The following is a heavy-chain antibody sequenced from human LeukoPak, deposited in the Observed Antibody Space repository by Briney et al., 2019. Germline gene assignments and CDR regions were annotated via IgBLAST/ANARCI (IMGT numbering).Heavy chain of an antibody. CDR2: ISGSGGST. CDR1: GSTFSSYA. D-gene: IGHD5-12*01. CDR3: AKAKAEYSGYDFDAFDI. V-gene: IGHV3-23*01. J-gene: IGHJ3*02. Sequence: PGGSLRLSCAASGSTFSSYAMSWVRQAPGKGLEWVSAISGSGGSTYYADSVKGRFTISRDNSKNTLYLQMNSLRAEDTAVYYCAKAKAEYSGYDFDAFDIWGHGTMVTVSS.